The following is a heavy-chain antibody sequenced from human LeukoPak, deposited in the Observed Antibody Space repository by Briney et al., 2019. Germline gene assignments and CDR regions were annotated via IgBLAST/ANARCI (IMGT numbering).Heavy chain of an antibody. D-gene: IGHD3-10*01. J-gene: IGHJ4*02. V-gene: IGHV4-38-2*02. CDR2: FYHSGTT. CDR1: GGSISSGYY. Sequence: SETLSLTCTVSGGSISSGYYWGWLRQPPGKGLEWIGSFYHSGTTYYNPSLKSRVTISVDTSKNQFSLKLSSVTAADTAVYYCARDSPYYYGSGSHPPGDYWGQGTLVTVSS. CDR3: ARDSPYYYGSGSHPPGDY.